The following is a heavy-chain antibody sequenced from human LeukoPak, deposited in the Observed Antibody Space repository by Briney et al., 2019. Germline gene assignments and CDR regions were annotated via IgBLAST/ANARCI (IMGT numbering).Heavy chain of an antibody. J-gene: IGHJ4*02. V-gene: IGHV3-48*02. CDR2: ISIRSRTI. CDR3: ARDREQQLVLDY. D-gene: IGHD6-13*01. Sequence: GGSLRLSVAVSGFTFSSYSTNWVRQAPGKGREWVSYISIRSRTIHYEDSVKGRFTISRDNAKNSLYLQMDSRRDEDTAVYFCARDREQQLVLDYWGRGTLVTVSS. CDR1: GFTFSSYS.